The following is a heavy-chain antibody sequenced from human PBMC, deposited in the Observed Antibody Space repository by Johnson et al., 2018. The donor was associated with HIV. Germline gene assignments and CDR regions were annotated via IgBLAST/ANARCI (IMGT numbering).Heavy chain of an antibody. CDR3: ARFRQGLVFPAFDI. Sequence: VQLVESGGGVVQPGRSLRLSCAASGFTFSSYAMHWVRQAPGKGLEWVSGINWNGGSTNYADSVKGRFSISRDNAKNSLYLQMNSLRAEDTALYYCARFRQGLVFPAFDIWGQGTMVTVSS. CDR2: INWNGGST. D-gene: IGHD6-19*01. V-gene: IGHV3-20*04. CDR1: GFTFSSYA. J-gene: IGHJ3*02.